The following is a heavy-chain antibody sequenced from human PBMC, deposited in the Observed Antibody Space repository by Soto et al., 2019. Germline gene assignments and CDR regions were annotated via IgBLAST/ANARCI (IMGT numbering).Heavy chain of an antibody. CDR2: ISYDGSNK. CDR3: AKVVVVNNDGSDY. Sequence: PGGSLRLSCAASGFTFSSYGMHWVRQAPGKGLEWVAVISYDGSNKYYADSVKGRFTISRDNSKNTLYLQMNSLRAEDTAVYYCAKVVVVNNDGSDYWGQGTLVTVSS. V-gene: IGHV3-30*18. D-gene: IGHD2-15*01. J-gene: IGHJ4*02. CDR1: GFTFSSYG.